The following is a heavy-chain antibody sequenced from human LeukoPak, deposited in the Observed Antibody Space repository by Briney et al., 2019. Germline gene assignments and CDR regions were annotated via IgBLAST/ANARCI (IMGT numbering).Heavy chain of an antibody. CDR2: IRYDGSNK. V-gene: IGHV3-30*02. CDR3: VKEGGLYNSGGYFDY. D-gene: IGHD5-24*01. Sequence: GGSLRLSCAASGFTFSSYGMHWARQAPGKGLEWVAFIRYDGSNKYYADSVKGRFTISRDTSKNTLYVEMNSLRAEDTAIYYCVKEGGLYNSGGYFDYWGQGTLVTVSS. J-gene: IGHJ4*02. CDR1: GFTFSSYG.